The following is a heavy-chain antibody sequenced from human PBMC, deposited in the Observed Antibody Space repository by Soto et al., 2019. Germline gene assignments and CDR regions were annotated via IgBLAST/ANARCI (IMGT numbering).Heavy chain of an antibody. J-gene: IGHJ3*02. CDR1: GYTFTSYG. Sequence: QVQLVQSGAEVKKPGASVKVSCKASGYTFTSYGISWVRQAPGQGLEWMGWISAYNGNTIYAQKLQGRVTMTTDTSTSTAYMELRSLRSDDTAVYYCARDNHDILTGYYRAFDIWGQGTMVTVSS. D-gene: IGHD3-9*01. V-gene: IGHV1-18*01. CDR2: ISAYNGNT. CDR3: ARDNHDILTGYYRAFDI.